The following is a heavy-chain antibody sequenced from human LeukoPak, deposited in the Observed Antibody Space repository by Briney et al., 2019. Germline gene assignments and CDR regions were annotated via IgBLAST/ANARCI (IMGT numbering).Heavy chain of an antibody. CDR2: IYYSGST. J-gene: IGHJ4*02. V-gene: IGHV4-59*11. CDR3: ARGPRVGYCSSTSCFFDY. D-gene: IGHD2-2*01. Sequence: SETLSLTCTVSGDSITTHYWSWIRQPPGKGLEWIGYIYYSGSTNYNPTLKSRVTISVDTSKNQFSLKLSSVTAADTAVYYCARGPRVGYCSSTSCFFDYWGQGTLVTVSS. CDR1: GDSITTHY.